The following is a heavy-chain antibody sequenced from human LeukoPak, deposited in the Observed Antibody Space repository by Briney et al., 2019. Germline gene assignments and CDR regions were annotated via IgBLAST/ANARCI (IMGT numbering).Heavy chain of an antibody. D-gene: IGHD1-14*01. CDR2: IRNDGTTT. Sequence: PGGSLRLSCAASGFTFSTYWMHWVRQTPGKGLVWVSSIRNDGTTTNYADSVKGRFTISRDNAKNTLYLQMNSPRAEDTAVYYCVRLYKIEGADLWGRGTLVTVSS. CDR3: VRLYKIEGADL. V-gene: IGHV3-74*01. J-gene: IGHJ2*01. CDR1: GFTFSTYW.